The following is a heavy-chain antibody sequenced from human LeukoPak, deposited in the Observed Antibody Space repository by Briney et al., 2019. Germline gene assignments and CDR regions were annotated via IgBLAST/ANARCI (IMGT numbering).Heavy chain of an antibody. CDR3: ARDSEAYCGGDCFFYFDY. J-gene: IGHJ4*02. Sequence: PGGSLRLSCEVSGFSFSSYGMIWVRQAPGKGLEWVSSISGSGDFIYYADSVKGRFTISKDNAKNSVHLQMNSLRAEDTAVYYCARDSEAYCGGDCFFYFDYWGQETLVTVSS. V-gene: IGHV3-21*01. D-gene: IGHD2-21*02. CDR2: ISGSGDFI. CDR1: GFSFSSYG.